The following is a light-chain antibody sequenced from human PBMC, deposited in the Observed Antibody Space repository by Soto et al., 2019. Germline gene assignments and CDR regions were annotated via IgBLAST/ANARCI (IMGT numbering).Light chain of an antibody. J-gene: IGKJ1*01. V-gene: IGKV1-5*03. Sequence: DIQMTQSPSTLSGSVGDRVTITCRASQTISSWLAWYQQKPGKAPKLLIYKASTLKSGVPSRFSGSGSGTEFTLTISSLQPEDFATYYCLQNNRYPWTFGQGTKVDVK. CDR3: LQNNRYPWT. CDR1: QTISSW. CDR2: KAS.